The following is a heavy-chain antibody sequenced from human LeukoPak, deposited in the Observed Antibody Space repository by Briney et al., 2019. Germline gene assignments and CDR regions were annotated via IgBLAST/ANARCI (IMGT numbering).Heavy chain of an antibody. CDR2: IYYSGST. CDR3: ARRELGATYDY. J-gene: IGHJ4*02. D-gene: IGHD1-26*01. Sequence: PSETLSLTCAVYGGSFSGYYWSWIRQPPGKGLEWIGYIYYSGSTNYNPSLKSRVTISVDTSKNQFSLKLSSVTAADTAVYYCARRELGATYDYWGQGTLVTVSS. CDR1: GGSFSGYY. V-gene: IGHV4-59*01.